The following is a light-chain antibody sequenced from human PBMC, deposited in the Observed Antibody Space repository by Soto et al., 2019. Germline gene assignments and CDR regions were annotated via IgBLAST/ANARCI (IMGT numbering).Light chain of an antibody. J-gene: IGKJ1*01. CDR2: AAS. Sequence: DIQMTQSPSSLSASVEDRVIITCRASQSISNHLNWYQQKPGKAPKLLIFAASSLQSGVPSRFSGSRPGPDFTLTISSLQPEDFATYYCQQSCSSPPTFGQGTKVEIK. CDR3: QQSCSSPPT. CDR1: QSISNH. V-gene: IGKV1-39*01.